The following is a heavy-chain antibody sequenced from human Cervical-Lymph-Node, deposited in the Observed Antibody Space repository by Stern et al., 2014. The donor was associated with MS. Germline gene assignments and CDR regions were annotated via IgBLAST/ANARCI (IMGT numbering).Heavy chain of an antibody. D-gene: IGHD6-13*01. J-gene: IGHJ3*02. Sequence: VQLVESGAEVKKPGASVKVPCTAAGYIFTAYYIHWLRQAPGQGLAWLGWIDPDRGGTNYAQKFQGRVTMTRDTSISTAYMELTSPTSDDTAVYYCARMAYSNIYYAGLDIWGQGTMVTVSS. CDR1: GYIFTAYY. V-gene: IGHV1-2*02. CDR2: IDPDRGGT. CDR3: ARMAYSNIYYAGLDI.